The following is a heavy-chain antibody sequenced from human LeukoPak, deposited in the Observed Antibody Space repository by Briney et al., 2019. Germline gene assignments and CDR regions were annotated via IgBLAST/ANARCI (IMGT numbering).Heavy chain of an antibody. V-gene: IGHV1-46*01. CDR1: GYTFTSYY. CDR3: ARTVTEAVCSSTSCHNWFDP. J-gene: IGHJ5*02. D-gene: IGHD2-2*01. CDR2: INPSGGST. Sequence: GASVKVSCKASGYTFTSYYMHWVRQAPGQGLEWMGIINPSGGSTSYAQKFQGRVTMTRDMSTSTVYMELSSLRSEDTAVYYCARTVTEAVCSSTSCHNWFDPWGQGTLVTVSS.